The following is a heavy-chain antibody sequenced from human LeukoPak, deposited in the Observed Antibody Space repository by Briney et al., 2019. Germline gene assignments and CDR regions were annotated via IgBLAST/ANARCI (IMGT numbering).Heavy chain of an antibody. CDR3: TTGVRDSSGYYNFDY. J-gene: IGHJ4*02. V-gene: IGHV3-15*01. CDR1: GFTFSNAW. CDR2: IKSKTDGGTI. Sequence: GGSLRLSCAASGFTFSNAWMNWVRQSPGKGLEWVGRIKSKTDGGTIDYGAPVKGRFTISRDDSKNTLFLQMNGLKAEDTAMYHCTTGVRDSSGYYNFDYWGQGTLVTVSS. D-gene: IGHD3-22*01.